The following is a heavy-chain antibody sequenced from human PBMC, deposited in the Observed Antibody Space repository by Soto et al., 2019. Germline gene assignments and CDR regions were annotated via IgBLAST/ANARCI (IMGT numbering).Heavy chain of an antibody. Sequence: SETLSLTCTVSGDSISTDYWSWIRQSPGKGLEWIGFIYYGGSTNYNPSLKSRVTISVDTSKNQFSLKLTSVTAADTAVYYCSRGILVWGQGALVTVSS. V-gene: IGHV4-59*12. D-gene: IGHD5-18*01. CDR3: SRGILV. J-gene: IGHJ4*02. CDR1: GDSISTDY. CDR2: IYYGGST.